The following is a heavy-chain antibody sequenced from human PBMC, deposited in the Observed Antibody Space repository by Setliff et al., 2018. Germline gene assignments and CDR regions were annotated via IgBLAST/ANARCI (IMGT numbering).Heavy chain of an antibody. CDR2: VHYSGDT. CDR3: ARQTADTFHYYYMDV. J-gene: IGHJ6*03. Sequence: SETLSLTCTVSGASIISDRYYWGWIRQPPGKGLGWIGTVHYSGDTYYNPSLESRITISVDTSKNQFSLSLSSVTAADTAVYYCARQTADTFHYYYMDVWGKGTTVTVSS. V-gene: IGHV4-39*01. D-gene: IGHD6-19*01. CDR1: GASIISDRYY.